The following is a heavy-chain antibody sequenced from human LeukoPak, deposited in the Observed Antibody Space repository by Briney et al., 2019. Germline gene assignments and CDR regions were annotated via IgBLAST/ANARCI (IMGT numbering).Heavy chain of an antibody. CDR1: GYSFTSYW. J-gene: IGHJ6*02. CDR3: AKPPALGGARGGGMDV. Sequence: GESLKISCKGSGYSFTSYWIGWVRQMPGKGLEWMGIIYPGDSDTRYSPSFQGQVTISADKSISTAYLQWSSLKASDTAMYYCAKPPALGGARGGGMDVWGQGTTVTVSS. V-gene: IGHV5-51*01. CDR2: IYPGDSDT. D-gene: IGHD3-10*01.